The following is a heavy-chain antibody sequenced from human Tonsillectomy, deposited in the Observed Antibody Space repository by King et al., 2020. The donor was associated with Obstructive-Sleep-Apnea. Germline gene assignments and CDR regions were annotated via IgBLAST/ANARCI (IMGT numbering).Heavy chain of an antibody. CDR3: ARDETKGYDSSGYYHTYFDY. CDR1: GFTFSSYS. CDR2: ISSSSSYI. J-gene: IGHJ4*02. V-gene: IGHV3-21*01. D-gene: IGHD3-22*01. Sequence: VQLVESGGGLVKPGGSLRLSCAASGFTFSSYSMNWVRQAPGKGLEWGSSISSSSSYIYYADSVKGRFTIYRDNAKNSLYLQMNSLSAEDTGVYYCARDETKGYDSSGYYHTYFDYWGQGTLVTVSS.